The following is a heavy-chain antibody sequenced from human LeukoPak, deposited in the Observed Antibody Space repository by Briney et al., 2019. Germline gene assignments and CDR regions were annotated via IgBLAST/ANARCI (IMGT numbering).Heavy chain of an antibody. Sequence: SETLSLTCTVSGGSISGYYWSWIRQPAGKGLEWIGRIYTSGSTNYNPSLKSRVTVSLDTSKNQFSLKLNSVTAADTAVYYCARKGVGYYFDYWGQGTLVTASS. CDR1: GGSISGYY. CDR3: ARKGVGYYFDY. D-gene: IGHD1-26*01. V-gene: IGHV4-4*07. CDR2: IYTSGST. J-gene: IGHJ4*02.